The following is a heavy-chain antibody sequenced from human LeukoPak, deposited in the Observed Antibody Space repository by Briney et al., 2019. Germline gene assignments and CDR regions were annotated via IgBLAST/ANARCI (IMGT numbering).Heavy chain of an antibody. Sequence: APVKVSCKASGYTFTIYYMHWVRHAPGQGLEWMGIINPSGGSTSYAQKFQGRVTITRDTSTSTVYMELSSLRSEDTAVYYCASIVGATSAFDIWGQGTMVTVSS. D-gene: IGHD1-26*01. CDR1: GYTFTIYY. J-gene: IGHJ3*02. V-gene: IGHV1-46*01. CDR2: INPSGGST. CDR3: ASIVGATSAFDI.